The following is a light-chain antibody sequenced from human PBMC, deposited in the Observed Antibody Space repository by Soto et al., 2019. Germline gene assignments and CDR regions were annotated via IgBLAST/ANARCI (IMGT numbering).Light chain of an antibody. CDR3: ETWDSNSRV. CDR2: LESSGSY. CDR1: RGHSSYI. V-gene: IGLV4-60*03. Sequence: QLVLTQSSSASASLGSSVKLTCTLSRGHSSYIIAWHQQQPGKAPRYLMKLESSGSYNKGSGVPDCFSGSSSGADRYLTISNVQSEDEADYYCETWDSNSRVFGGGTKLTVL. J-gene: IGLJ3*02.